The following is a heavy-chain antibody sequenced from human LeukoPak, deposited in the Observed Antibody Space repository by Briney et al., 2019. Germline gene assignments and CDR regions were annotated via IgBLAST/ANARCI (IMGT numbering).Heavy chain of an antibody. CDR2: IKQDGSEK. CDR1: GFTFSSYW. D-gene: IGHD6-13*01. V-gene: IGHV3-7*01. Sequence: PGGSLRLSCAASGFTFSSYWMSWVRQAPGKGLEWVANIKQDGSEKYYVDSVKGRFTISRDNAKNSLYLQMNSLRAEDTAVHYCARGSSSSWYGNYFDYWGQGTLVTVSS. J-gene: IGHJ4*02. CDR3: ARGSSSSWYGNYFDY.